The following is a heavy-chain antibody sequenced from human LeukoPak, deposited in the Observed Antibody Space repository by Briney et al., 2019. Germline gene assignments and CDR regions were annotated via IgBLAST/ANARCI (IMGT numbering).Heavy chain of an antibody. V-gene: IGHV3-33*01. J-gene: IGHJ4*02. CDR3: ARDRGFTMGPSNPFDY. CDR2: IWYDGSNK. D-gene: IGHD3-10*01. Sequence: GGSLRLSCAASGFTFSSYGMHWVRQAPGKGLEGVAVIWYDGSNKYYADSVKGRFTISRDNSKNTLYLQMNSLRAEDTAVYYCARDRGFTMGPSNPFDYWGQGTLVTVSS. CDR1: GFTFSSYG.